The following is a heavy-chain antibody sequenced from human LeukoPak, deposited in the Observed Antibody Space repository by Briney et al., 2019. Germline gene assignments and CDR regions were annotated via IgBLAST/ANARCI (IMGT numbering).Heavy chain of an antibody. V-gene: IGHV3-7*01. J-gene: IGHJ4*02. CDR3: AKAMEGSSASYDILTGYIIGHPIGEGFDY. D-gene: IGHD3-9*01. CDR2: IKQDGSEK. Sequence: PGGSLRLSCAASGFTFSSYWMSWVRQAPGKGLEWVANIKQDGSEKYYVDSVKGRFTISRDNAKNSLYLQMNSLRAEDTAVYYCAKAMEGSSASYDILTGYIIGHPIGEGFDYWGQGTLVTVSS. CDR1: GFTFSSYW.